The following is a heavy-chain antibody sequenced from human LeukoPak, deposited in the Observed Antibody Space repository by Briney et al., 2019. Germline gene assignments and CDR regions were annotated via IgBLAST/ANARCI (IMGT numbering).Heavy chain of an antibody. D-gene: IGHD5-18*01. CDR3: ASVQHGYRHHLDY. J-gene: IGHJ4*02. Sequence: PSGTLSLTCAVSGGSISSSNWWSWVRQLPGKGLEWIGEIYHSGSTNYNPSLKSRVTISVDKSKNQFSLKLSSVTAADTAVYYCASVQHGYRHHLDYWGQGTLVTVSS. V-gene: IGHV4-4*02. CDR1: GGSISSSNW. CDR2: IYHSGST.